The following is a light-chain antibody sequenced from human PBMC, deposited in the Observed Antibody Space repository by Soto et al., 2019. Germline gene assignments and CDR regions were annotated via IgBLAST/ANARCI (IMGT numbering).Light chain of an antibody. CDR1: QSIRSW. V-gene: IGKV1-5*01. Sequence: DIQMTQSPSTLSASVGDRVTITCRASQSIRSWLAWYQQKPGKAPQLLIYDASNLESGVPSRFSGSGSGTEFTLTIGSLQPDDFATYYCQQYDSFSKTFGRGTKVEV. CDR2: DAS. J-gene: IGKJ1*01. CDR3: QQYDSFSKT.